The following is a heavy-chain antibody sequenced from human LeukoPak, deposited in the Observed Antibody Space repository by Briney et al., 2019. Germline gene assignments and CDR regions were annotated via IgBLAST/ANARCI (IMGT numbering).Heavy chain of an antibody. J-gene: IGHJ4*02. D-gene: IGHD4-17*01. CDR3: ARDRLHYGEYEKTLDY. CDR2: IGTSTSYI. CDR1: GFTFSTYI. Sequence: PGGSLRLSCAASGFTFSTYIMNWVRQTPGKGLEWVSSIGTSTSYIYYADSVKGRFTISRDNAKISLYLQMNSLRVDDTAVYYCARDRLHYGEYEKTLDYWGQGTLVTVSS. V-gene: IGHV3-21*01.